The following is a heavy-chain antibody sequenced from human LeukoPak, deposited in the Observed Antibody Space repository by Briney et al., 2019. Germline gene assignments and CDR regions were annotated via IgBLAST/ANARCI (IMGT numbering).Heavy chain of an antibody. CDR1: GFTFSSYS. D-gene: IGHD2-8*01. J-gene: IGHJ4*02. CDR2: ISSSSSYI. Sequence: GGSLRLSCAASGFTFSSYSMNWVRQAPGKGLEWVSSISSSSSYIYYAASVKGRFTISRDNGKNSLYLQMNSLSAEDTAVYYCARRSTVLMVYATDYWGQGTLVTVSS. V-gene: IGHV3-21*01. CDR3: ARRSTVLMVYATDY.